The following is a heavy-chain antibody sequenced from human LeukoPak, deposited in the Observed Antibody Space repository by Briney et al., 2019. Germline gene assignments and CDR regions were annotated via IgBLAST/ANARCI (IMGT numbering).Heavy chain of an antibody. Sequence: SETLSLTCTVSGGSITSSSYYWGWIRQPPGKGLEWVGSMYYSGTTYYNPSLKSRVTISVDTSKNQFSLKLSSVTAADTAVYYCARALTGGGGYYYYGMDLWGPGTTVTVSS. D-gene: IGHD3-10*01. CDR3: ARALTGGGGYYYYGMDL. V-gene: IGHV4-39*02. CDR1: GGSITSSSYY. CDR2: MYYSGTT. J-gene: IGHJ6*02.